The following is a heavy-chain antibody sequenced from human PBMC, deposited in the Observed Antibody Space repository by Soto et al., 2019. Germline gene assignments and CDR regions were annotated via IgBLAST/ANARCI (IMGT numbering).Heavy chain of an antibody. CDR3: ARAELPAAKGTFDY. CDR2: IYYSGST. Sequence: TLSLTCTVSGGSISSGDYYWSWIRQPPGKGLEWIGYIYYSGSTYYNPSLKSRVTISVDTSKNQFSLKLSSVTAADTAVYYCARAELPAAKGTFDYWGQGTLVTVSS. J-gene: IGHJ4*02. CDR1: GGSISSGDYY. D-gene: IGHD2-2*01. V-gene: IGHV4-30-4*01.